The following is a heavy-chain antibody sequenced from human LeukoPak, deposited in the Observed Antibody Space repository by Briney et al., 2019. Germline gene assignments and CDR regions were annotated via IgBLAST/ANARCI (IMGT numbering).Heavy chain of an antibody. CDR3: AKDPNSNYDYVWGSFGFDY. CDR2: IWYDGSNK. J-gene: IGHJ4*02. Sequence: GGSLRLSCVASRFTFSSYGMHWVRQAPGKGLEWVAVIWYDGSNKYYADSVKGRFTISRDNSKNTLYLQMNSLRAEDTAVYYCAKDPNSNYDYVWGSFGFDYWGQGTLVTVSS. V-gene: IGHV3-33*06. CDR1: RFTFSSYG. D-gene: IGHD3-16*01.